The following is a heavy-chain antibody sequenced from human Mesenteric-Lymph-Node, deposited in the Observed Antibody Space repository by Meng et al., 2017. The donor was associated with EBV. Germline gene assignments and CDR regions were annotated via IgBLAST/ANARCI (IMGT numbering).Heavy chain of an antibody. CDR2: IYTFNDDT. J-gene: IGHJ4*02. D-gene: IGHD6-6*01. CDR3: ARTYSSTSHFDY. Sequence: VQAVQAGVEVKKPWASVKVSCKTSGYIFSHYGIDWVRQVPGQGLEWMGWIYTFNDDTIYAESFQDRVTLTTDTSTSTVYMDLKSLRSDDTAVYYCARTYSSTSHFDYWGQGSLVTVSS. CDR1: GYIFSHYG. V-gene: IGHV1-18*01.